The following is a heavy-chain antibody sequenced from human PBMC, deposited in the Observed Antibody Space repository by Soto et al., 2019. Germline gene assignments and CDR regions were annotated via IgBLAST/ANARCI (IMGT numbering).Heavy chain of an antibody. CDR2: INHSGST. CDR3: ARRRNLDY. Sequence: QVQLQQWGAGLLKPSETLSLTCAVYGGSFSGYYWSWIHQPPGKGLEWIGEINHSGSTNYNPSLKSRVTISVDTSKNQFSLKLSSVTAADTAVYYCARRRNLDYWGQGTLVTVSS. V-gene: IGHV4-34*01. CDR1: GGSFSGYY. D-gene: IGHD4-4*01. J-gene: IGHJ4*02.